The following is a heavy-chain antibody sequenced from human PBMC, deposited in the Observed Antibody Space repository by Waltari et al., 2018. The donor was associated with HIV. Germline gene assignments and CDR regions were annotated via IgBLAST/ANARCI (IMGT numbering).Heavy chain of an antibody. CDR2: INHSGST. D-gene: IGHD3-10*01. Sequence: QVQLQQWGAGLLKPSETLSLTCAVYGGSFSGSYWSWIRQPPGKGLEWIGEINHSGSTNYNPSLKSRVTISVDTSKNQFSLKLSSVTAADTAVYYCARVHKFVRGFDPWGQGTLVTVSS. CDR1: GGSFSGSY. V-gene: IGHV4-34*01. CDR3: ARVHKFVRGFDP. J-gene: IGHJ5*02.